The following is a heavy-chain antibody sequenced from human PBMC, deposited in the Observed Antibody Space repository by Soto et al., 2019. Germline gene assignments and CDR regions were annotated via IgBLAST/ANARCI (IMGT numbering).Heavy chain of an antibody. CDR2: ISAYNGNT. Sequence: VASVKVSCKASGYTFTSYGISWVRQAPGQGLEWMGWISAYNGNTNYAQKLQGRVTMTTDTSTSTAYMELRSLRSDDTAVYYCARDGPPFRGYSYGHFDYWGQGTLVTVSS. D-gene: IGHD5-18*01. CDR3: ARDGPPFRGYSYGHFDY. J-gene: IGHJ4*02. V-gene: IGHV1-18*01. CDR1: GYTFTSYG.